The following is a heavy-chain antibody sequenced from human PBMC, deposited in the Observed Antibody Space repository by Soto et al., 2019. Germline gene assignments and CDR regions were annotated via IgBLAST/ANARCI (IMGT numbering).Heavy chain of an antibody. CDR1: GGSFSGYY. J-gene: IGHJ6*02. CDR2: INHSGST. CDR3: ARGGENCTDECYQVDIGYYYYYGMDV. D-gene: IGHD2-2*03. Sequence: SETLSLTCAVYGGSFSGYYWSWIRQPPGKGLEWIGEINHSGSTNYNPSLKSRVTISVDTSKNQFSLKLSSVTAADTAVYYCARGGENCTDECYQVDIGYYYYYGMDVWGQGTTVTVSS. V-gene: IGHV4-34*01.